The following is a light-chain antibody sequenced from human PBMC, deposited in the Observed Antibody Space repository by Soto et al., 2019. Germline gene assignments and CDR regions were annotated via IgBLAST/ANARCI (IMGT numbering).Light chain of an antibody. V-gene: IGKV3-20*01. J-gene: IGKJ1*01. CDR1: QSVSNNY. Sequence: ENMSNKSPCTLSLSPRERATLSCRASQSVSNNYLAWYQQKPGQAPRLLIYGASNRATGIPDRFSGSGSGTDFTLTISRLEPEDFAVYYCQQYGSSGTFGQGTKVDIK. CDR2: GAS. CDR3: QQYGSSGT.